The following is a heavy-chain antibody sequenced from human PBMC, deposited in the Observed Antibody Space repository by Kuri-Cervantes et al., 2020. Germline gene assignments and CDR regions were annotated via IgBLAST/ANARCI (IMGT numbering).Heavy chain of an antibody. Sequence: SETLSLTCTVSGGSISSSSYYWSWIRQPPGKGLEWIGYIYYSGSTNYNPSLKSRVTMSVDTSKNQFSLKLSSVTAADTAVYYRAREIFGGTSGVRYYYYGMDVWGQGTTVTVSS. J-gene: IGHJ6*02. V-gene: IGHV4-61*01. D-gene: IGHD3-3*01. CDR2: IYYSGST. CDR3: AREIFGGTSGVRYYYYGMDV. CDR1: GGSISSSSYY.